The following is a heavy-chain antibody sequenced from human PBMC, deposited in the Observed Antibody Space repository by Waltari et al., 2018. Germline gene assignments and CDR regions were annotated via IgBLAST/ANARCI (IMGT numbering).Heavy chain of an antibody. CDR3: ARGRCSLLNYYYYMDV. CDR2: INHSGST. CDR1: GGSFSGYY. J-gene: IGHJ6*03. V-gene: IGHV4-34*01. D-gene: IGHD2-21*01. Sequence: QVQLQQWGAGLLKPSETLSLTCAVYGGSFSGYYWSWIRQPPGKGLEWIGEINHSGSTNYNPSLKSRVTISVDTSKNQFSLKLSSVTAADTAVYYCARGRCSLLNYYYYMDVWGKGTTVTVSS.